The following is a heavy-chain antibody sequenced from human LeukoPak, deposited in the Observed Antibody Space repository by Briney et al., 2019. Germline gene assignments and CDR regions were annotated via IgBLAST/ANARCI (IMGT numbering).Heavy chain of an antibody. CDR3: AATKVFYYVSSGYSGIDLDY. CDR2: FDPEDGET. Sequence: ASVKLSSTVSAYTLSALLMTSVRQAAGKRLEWMGGFDPEDGETIYAQKFHGRVTITEDTSTDTAYMQLSNLRSEDTAVYYGAATKVFYYVSSGYSGIDLDYWGQGTLVTVSS. CDR1: AYTLSALL. V-gene: IGHV1-24*01. D-gene: IGHD3-22*01. J-gene: IGHJ4*02.